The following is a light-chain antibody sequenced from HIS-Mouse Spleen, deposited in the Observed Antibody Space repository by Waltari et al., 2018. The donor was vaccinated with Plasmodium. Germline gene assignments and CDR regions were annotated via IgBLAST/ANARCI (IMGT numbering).Light chain of an antibody. V-gene: IGLV2-23*01. CDR1: SSYVGSSNL. CDR3: CSYAGSSSVV. CDR2: EGS. J-gene: IGLJ2*01. Sequence: QSALTQPASVSGSPGPSITISCTGTSSYVGSSNLVSWYQQHPGKAPKLMIYEGSKRPSGVSNRFSGSKSGNTASLTISGLQAEDEADYYCCSYAGSSSVVFGGGTKLTVL.